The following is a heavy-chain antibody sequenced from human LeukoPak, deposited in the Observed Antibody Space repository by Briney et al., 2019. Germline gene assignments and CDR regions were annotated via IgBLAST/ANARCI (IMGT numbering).Heavy chain of an antibody. V-gene: IGHV4-59*08. D-gene: IGHD5-12*01. CDR3: ARQGYSAYEILDY. CDR1: GGSISDYY. J-gene: IGHJ4*02. CDR2: IYYSGST. Sequence: TPSETLSLTCSVSGGSISDYYWSWFRQPPGKGLEWIGYIYYSGSTNYSPSLKSRVTISVDTSKNQFSLKLSSVTAADTAVYYCARQGYSAYEILDYWGQGTLVTVSS.